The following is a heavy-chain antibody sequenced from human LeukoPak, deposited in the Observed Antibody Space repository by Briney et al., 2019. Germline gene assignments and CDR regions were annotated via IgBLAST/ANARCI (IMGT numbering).Heavy chain of an antibody. V-gene: IGHV3-23*01. CDR1: GFTFSSYA. CDR3: AKVLKYYYDSSFDY. D-gene: IGHD3-22*01. Sequence: PGGSLRLSCAASGFTFSSYAMSWVGQAPGKGLEWVSAISGSGGSTYYADSVKGRFTISRDNSKNTLYLQMNSLRAEDTAVYYCAKVLKYYYDSSFDYWGQGTLVTVSS. J-gene: IGHJ4*02. CDR2: ISGSGGST.